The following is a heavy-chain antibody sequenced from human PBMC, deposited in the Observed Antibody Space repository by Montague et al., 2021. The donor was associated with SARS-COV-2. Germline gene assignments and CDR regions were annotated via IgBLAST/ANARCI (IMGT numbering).Heavy chain of an antibody. D-gene: IGHD1/OR15-1a*01. V-gene: IGHV4-39*02. CDR3: ARWGLNNAFDI. CDR2: YFTGKT. J-gene: IGHJ3*02. Sequence: YFTGKTYYHPSLQSRVTLSIDTSKNHFSLRLRSVTAADSAVFYCARWGLNNAFDIWGLGTMITISS.